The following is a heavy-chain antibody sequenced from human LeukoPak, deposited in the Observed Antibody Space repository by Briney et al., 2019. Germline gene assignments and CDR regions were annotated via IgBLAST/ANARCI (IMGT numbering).Heavy chain of an antibody. CDR2: ISGSTTTI. D-gene: IGHD6-19*01. Sequence: GGSLRLSCAASGFTFSSYSLNWVRQAPGKGLEWVSFISGSTTTIFYADSVKGRFTISRDNAKNSLYLQMNSLRAEDTAVYYCASIAVAGIWGQGTLVTVSS. CDR3: ASIAVAGI. CDR1: GFTFSSYS. J-gene: IGHJ4*02. V-gene: IGHV3-48*04.